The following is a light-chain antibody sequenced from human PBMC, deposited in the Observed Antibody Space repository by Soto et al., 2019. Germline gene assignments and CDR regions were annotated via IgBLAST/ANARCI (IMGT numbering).Light chain of an antibody. V-gene: IGKV3-20*01. J-gene: IGKJ1*01. CDR2: DAS. CDR3: HQYGSPPWT. CDR1: QSVSSSY. Sequence: EIVLTQSPGTLSLSPGERATLSCRASQSVSSSYLAWYQQKPGQAPRLLIYDASSRATGIPDRFSGSGSETDFTLTISRLEPEDFAVYSCHQYGSPPWTFGQGTKVEIK.